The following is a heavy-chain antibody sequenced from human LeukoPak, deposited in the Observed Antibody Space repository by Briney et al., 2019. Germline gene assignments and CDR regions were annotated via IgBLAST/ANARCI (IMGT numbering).Heavy chain of an antibody. CDR1: GYTFTGYY. J-gene: IGHJ4*02. Sequence: ASVKVSCKASGYTFTGYYMHWVRQAPGQGLEWMGRINPNSGGTNYAQKFQGRVTMTRDTSISTAYMELSRLRSYDTAVYYCARDKRVYYGSGSQYWDQGTLVTVSS. V-gene: IGHV1-2*06. CDR3: ARDKRVYYGSGSQY. D-gene: IGHD3-10*01. CDR2: INPNSGGT.